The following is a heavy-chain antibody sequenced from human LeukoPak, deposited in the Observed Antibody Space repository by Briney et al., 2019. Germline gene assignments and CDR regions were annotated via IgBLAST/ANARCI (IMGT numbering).Heavy chain of an antibody. CDR1: GYTFTSYG. CDR2: ISAYNGNT. Sequence: ASVKVSCKASGYTFTSYGISWVRQAPGQGLEWMGWISAYNGNTNYAQKLQGRVTMTTDTSTSTAYMELRSLRSDDTAVYYCARYSGYDLVDYFDYWGQGTLATVSS. D-gene: IGHD5-12*01. V-gene: IGHV1-18*01. J-gene: IGHJ4*02. CDR3: ARYSGYDLVDYFDY.